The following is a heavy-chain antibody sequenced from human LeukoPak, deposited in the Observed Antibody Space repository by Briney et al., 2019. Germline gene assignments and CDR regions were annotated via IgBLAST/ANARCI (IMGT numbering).Heavy chain of an antibody. CDR2: VKQDRREK. CDR1: GFTFSTYL. CDR3: ARGGTIFGVLIKFYFDY. D-gene: IGHD3-3*01. V-gene: IGHV3-7*01. Sequence: GGSLRLSCAASGFTFSTYLMTWVRQAPGKGLEWVANVKQDRREKYYVDSVKGRFTISRDNAKNSLYLQMNSLRAEDSAVYFCARGGTIFGVLIKFYFDYWGQGTLVTVSS. J-gene: IGHJ4*02.